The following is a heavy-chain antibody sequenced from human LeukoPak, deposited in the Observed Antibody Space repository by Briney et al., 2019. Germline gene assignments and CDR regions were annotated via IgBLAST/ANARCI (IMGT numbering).Heavy chain of an antibody. CDR2: IGANGDRI. D-gene: IGHD3-10*02. CDR1: GFTFGGYA. CDR3: AKVHYIGGFPGRNYFDS. J-gene: IGHJ4*02. Sequence: GGSLRLSCAASGFTFGGYAMSWVRQAPGKGLEWVSSIGANGDRIYSADSVKGRLTISRDNSKKTLHLQMNSLRAEDTAIYFCAKVHYIGGFPGRNYFDSWGQGTPVTASS. V-gene: IGHV3-23*01.